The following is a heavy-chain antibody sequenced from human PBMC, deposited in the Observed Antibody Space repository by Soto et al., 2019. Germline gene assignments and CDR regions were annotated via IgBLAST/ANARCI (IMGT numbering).Heavy chain of an antibody. CDR1: GFTFSNAW. CDR2: IKSNTDGGTT. V-gene: IGHV3-15*01. D-gene: IGHD4-17*01. CDR3: TADYGDYVDPVHGMDV. Sequence: EVQLVESGGGLVKPGGSLRLSCAASGFTFSNAWMSWVRQAPGKGLEWVGRIKSNTDGGTTDYAAPVKGRFTISRDDSKITLYLQMISLKTEDTAVYYCTADYGDYVDPVHGMDVWGQGPTVTVSS. J-gene: IGHJ6*02.